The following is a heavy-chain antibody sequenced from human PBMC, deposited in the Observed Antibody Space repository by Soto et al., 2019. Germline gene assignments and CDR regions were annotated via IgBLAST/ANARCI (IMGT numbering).Heavy chain of an antibody. CDR2: ISVYNGNT. V-gene: IGHV1-18*01. D-gene: IGHD3-22*01. Sequence: QVKLVQSGTEVKKPGASLRVSCKASGYSFATSGISWVRQAPGQGLEWMGWISVYNGNTNYDQKLHDRVTMTTDTSTTTAYLELWSLRSDDTAVYYCARAGQYYDSSGYVNWGQGTLVTVSS. CDR3: ARAGQYYDSSGYVN. J-gene: IGHJ4*02. CDR1: GYSFATSG.